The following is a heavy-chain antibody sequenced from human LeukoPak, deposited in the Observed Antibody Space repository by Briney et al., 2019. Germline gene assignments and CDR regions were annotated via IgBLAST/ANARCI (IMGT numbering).Heavy chain of an antibody. V-gene: IGHV1-69*05. J-gene: IGHJ4*02. CDR3: ARDYYDSSGMYYFDY. CDR2: IIPIFGTA. D-gene: IGHD3-22*01. CDR1: GGTFSSYA. Sequence: ASVKVSCKASGGTFSSYAISWVRQAPGQGLEWMGGIIPIFGTANYAQKFQGRVTITTDEFTSTAYMELSSLRSEDTAVYYCARDYYDSSGMYYFDYWGQGTLVTVSS.